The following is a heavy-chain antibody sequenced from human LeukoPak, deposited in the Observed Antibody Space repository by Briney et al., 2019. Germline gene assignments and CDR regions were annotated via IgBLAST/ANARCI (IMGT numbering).Heavy chain of an antibody. CDR2: LNPNSGDT. D-gene: IGHD5-24*01. CDR3: ARGRNIEMTTMSGGSDY. J-gene: IGHJ4*02. V-gene: IGHV1-2*02. CDR1: GYTFTDYY. Sequence: GASVKVSCKASGYTFTDYYMHWVRQAPGQGLEWMGWLNPNSGDTNYAQKFQGRVSMTRDSSISTAYVDLSDLRSDDTAVYSCARGRNIEMTTMSGGSDYWGQGTLVTVSS.